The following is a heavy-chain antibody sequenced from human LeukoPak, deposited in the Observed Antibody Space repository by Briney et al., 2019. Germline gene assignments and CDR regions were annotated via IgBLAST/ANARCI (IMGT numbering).Heavy chain of an antibody. Sequence: GGSLRLSCAASGFTFSSYAMSWVRQAPGKGLEWVSAISGSGGSTYYADSVKDRFTISRDNSKNTLYLQMNSLRAEDTAVYYCAIYGDYDSLDMDVWGKGTTVTVSS. CDR2: ISGSGGST. V-gene: IGHV3-23*01. CDR1: GFTFSSYA. D-gene: IGHD4-17*01. CDR3: AIYGDYDSLDMDV. J-gene: IGHJ6*03.